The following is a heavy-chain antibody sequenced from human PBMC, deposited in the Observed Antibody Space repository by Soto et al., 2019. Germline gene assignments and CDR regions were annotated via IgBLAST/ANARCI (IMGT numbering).Heavy chain of an antibody. CDR3: ARGWSRSSFYYYCGMDV. V-gene: IGHV1-69*13. CDR2: IIPIFGTA. J-gene: IGHJ6*02. CDR1: GGTFSSYA. D-gene: IGHD6-6*01. Sequence: VASVKVSCKASGGTFSSYAISWVRQAPGQGLEWMGGIIPIFGTANYAQKFQGRVTITADESTSTAYMELSSLRSEDTAVYYCARGWSRSSFYYYCGMDVWGQGNTVTVSS.